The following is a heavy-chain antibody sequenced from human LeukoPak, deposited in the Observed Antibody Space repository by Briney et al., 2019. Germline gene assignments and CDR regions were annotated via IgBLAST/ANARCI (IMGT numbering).Heavy chain of an antibody. V-gene: IGHV4-59*12. CDR3: AREPGYSSNWYDY. CDR2: IYYSGST. J-gene: IGHJ4*02. CDR1: GGSISSYY. Sequence: PSETLSLTCTVSGGSISSYYWSWIRQPPGKGLEWIGYIYYSGSTNYNPSLKSRVTMSVDTSKNQFSLKLSSVTAADTAVYYCAREPGYSSNWYDYWGQGTLVTVSS. D-gene: IGHD6-13*01.